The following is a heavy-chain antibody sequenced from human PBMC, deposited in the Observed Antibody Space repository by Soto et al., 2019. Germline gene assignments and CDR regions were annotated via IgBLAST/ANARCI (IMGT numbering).Heavy chain of an antibody. J-gene: IGHJ2*01. D-gene: IGHD2-15*01. V-gene: IGHV1-69*13. CDR2: IIPIFGTA. CDR1: GGTFSSYA. Sequence: VASVKVSCKASGGTFSSYAISWVRQAPGQGLEWMGGIIPIFGTANYAQKFQGRVTITADESTSTAYMELSSLRSEDTAVYYCASIYCSGGSCYPHWYFDLWGRGTLVTVS. CDR3: ASIYCSGGSCYPHWYFDL.